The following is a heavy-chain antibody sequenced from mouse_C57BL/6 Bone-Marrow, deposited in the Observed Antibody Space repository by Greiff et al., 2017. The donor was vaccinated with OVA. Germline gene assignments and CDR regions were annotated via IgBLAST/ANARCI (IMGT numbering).Heavy chain of an antibody. V-gene: IGHV1-64*01. D-gene: IGHD1-1*01. CDR2: IHPNSGST. J-gene: IGHJ2*01. Sequence: QVQLKQSGAELVKPGASVKLSCKASGYTFTSYWMHWVKQRPGQGLEWIGMIHPNSGSTNYNEKFKSKATLTVDKSSSTAYMQLSSLTSEDSAVYYCARTGYYGSSSLDYWGQGTTLTVSS. CDR1: GYTFTSYW. CDR3: ARTGYYGSSSLDY.